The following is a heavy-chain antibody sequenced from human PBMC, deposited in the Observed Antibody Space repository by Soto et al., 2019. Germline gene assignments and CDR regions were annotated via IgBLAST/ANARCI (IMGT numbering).Heavy chain of an antibody. CDR2: IRSKANSYAT. D-gene: IGHD6-19*01. CDR3: TRSIAVAGTSYY. CDR1: GFTFSGSA. J-gene: IGHJ4*02. V-gene: IGHV3-73*01. Sequence: GGSLRLSCAASGFTFSGSAMHWVRQASGKGLEWVGRIRSKANSYATAYAASVKGRFTISRDDSKNTAYLQMNSLKTEDTAVYYCTRSIAVAGTSYYWGQGTLVTVSS.